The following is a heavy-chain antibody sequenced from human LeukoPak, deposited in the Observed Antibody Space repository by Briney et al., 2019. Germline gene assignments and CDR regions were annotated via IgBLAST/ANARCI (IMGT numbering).Heavy chain of an antibody. CDR3: ARGAMIVVVPYYYYYMDV. V-gene: IGHV4-61*02. Sequence: SETLSLTCTVSGGSISSGSYYWSWIRQPAGKGLEWLGRIYTSGSTNYNPSLKSRVTISVDTSKNQFSLKLSSVTAADTAVYYCARGAMIVVVPYYYYYMDVWGKGTTVTISS. D-gene: IGHD3-22*01. CDR2: IYTSGST. CDR1: GGSISSGSYY. J-gene: IGHJ6*03.